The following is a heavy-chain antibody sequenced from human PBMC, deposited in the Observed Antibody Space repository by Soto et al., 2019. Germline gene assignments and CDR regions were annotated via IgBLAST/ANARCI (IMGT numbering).Heavy chain of an antibody. CDR1: AFPFSSYA. CDR3: GKDPLGGIIHFPL. J-gene: IGHJ4*02. V-gene: IGHV3-23*01. Sequence: GGSLRLSCAASAFPFSSYAMSWVRQAPGKRLEWVSAISGGGGSTYYADSVKGRFTISRDNSKNTLYLQMNSLRAEDTAVYYCGKDPLGGIIHFPLWGLGTLVTVSS. D-gene: IGHD3-3*01. CDR2: ISGGGGST.